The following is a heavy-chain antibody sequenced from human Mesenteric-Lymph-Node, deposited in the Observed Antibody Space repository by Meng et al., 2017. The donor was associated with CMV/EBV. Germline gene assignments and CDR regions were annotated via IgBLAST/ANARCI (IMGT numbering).Heavy chain of an antibody. CDR2: MNPNSGNT. D-gene: IGHD3-22*01. Sequence: ASVKVSCKASGYTFTSYDINWVRQATGQGLEWMGWMNPNSGNTGYAQKFQGRVTMTRNTSIRTAYMELSSLRSEDTAVYYCARRPISYVNTWEYYDDYWGQGTLVTVSS. CDR1: GYTFTSYD. CDR3: ARRPISYVNTWEYYDDY. V-gene: IGHV1-8*01. J-gene: IGHJ4*02.